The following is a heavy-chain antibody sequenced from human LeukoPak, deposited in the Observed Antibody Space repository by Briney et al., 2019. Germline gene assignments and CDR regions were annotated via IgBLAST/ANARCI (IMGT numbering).Heavy chain of an antibody. V-gene: IGHV3-74*01. CDR2: INKDGSDI. J-gene: IGHJ4*02. Sequence: GGSLRLSCAASGFTFSNYWMNWVRQAPGKGLVWVSRINKDGSDISYADSVKGRFTISRDDAKSTLHLQMNSLRAEDTGVYYCARGRGYSYAPYDYWGQGTLVTVSS. CDR3: ARGRGYSYAPYDY. D-gene: IGHD5-18*01. CDR1: GFTFSNYW.